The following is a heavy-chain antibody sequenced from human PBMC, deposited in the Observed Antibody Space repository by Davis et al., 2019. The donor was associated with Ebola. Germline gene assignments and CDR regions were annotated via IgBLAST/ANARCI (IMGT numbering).Heavy chain of an antibody. D-gene: IGHD2-8*01. V-gene: IGHV4-30-2*01. CDR2: IQQSGTT. CDR1: GGSMSSGSYS. CDR3: ARSSTDCANGGCYTWAN. Sequence: PSETLSLTCAVSGGSMSSGSYSWTWIRQPPGKGLQWLGSIQQSGTTYYNPAVKGRLTMSIDRSKNQFSLRLTSVTAADTAVYYCARSSTDCANGGCYTWANWGQGTLVTVSS. J-gene: IGHJ4*02.